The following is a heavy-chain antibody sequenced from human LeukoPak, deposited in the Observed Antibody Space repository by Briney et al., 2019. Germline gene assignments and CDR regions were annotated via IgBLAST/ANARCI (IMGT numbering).Heavy chain of an antibody. D-gene: IGHD5-12*01. V-gene: IGHV4-39*07. CDR1: GGSISSSSYY. J-gene: IGHJ6*03. Sequence: SETLSLTCTVSGGSISSSSYYWGWIRQPPGKGLEWIGSIYYSGSTYYNPSLKSRVTISVDTSKNQFSLKLSSVTAADTAVYYCARGVATILRGYYYYMDVWGKGTTVTISS. CDR2: IYYSGST. CDR3: ARGVATILRGYYYYMDV.